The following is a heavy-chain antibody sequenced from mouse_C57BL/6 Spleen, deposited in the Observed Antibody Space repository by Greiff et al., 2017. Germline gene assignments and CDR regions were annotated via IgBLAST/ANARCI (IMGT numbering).Heavy chain of an antibody. J-gene: IGHJ4*01. CDR2: IRNKANGYTT. CDR1: GFTFTDYY. Sequence: EVKLMESGGGLVQPGGSLSLSCAASGFTFTDYYMSWVRQPPGKALEWLGFIRNKANGYTTEYSASVKGRFTISRDNSQIILYLQMNALRAEDSATYYGARFDYDGWESMDYWGQGTSVTVSS. D-gene: IGHD2-4*01. CDR3: ARFDYDGWESMDY. V-gene: IGHV7-3*01.